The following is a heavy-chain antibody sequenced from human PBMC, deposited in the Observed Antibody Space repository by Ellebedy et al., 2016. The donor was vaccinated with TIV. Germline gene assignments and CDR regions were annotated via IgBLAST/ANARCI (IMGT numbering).Heavy chain of an antibody. J-gene: IGHJ4*02. CDR3: ARMEFGGY. Sequence: MPSETLSLTCTVSGGSISSYYWAWIRHTPGRGLEYIGYIHYSGQNHYNPSLKSRVSISLDTSKNQFSLDLYSVTPADTAVYSWARMEFGGYWGQGTLVTVSS. CDR1: GGSISSYY. CDR2: IHYSGQN. D-gene: IGHD3-10*01. V-gene: IGHV4-59*01.